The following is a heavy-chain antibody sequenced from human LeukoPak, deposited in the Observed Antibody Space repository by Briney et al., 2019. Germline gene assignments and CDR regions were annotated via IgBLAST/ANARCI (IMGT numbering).Heavy chain of an antibody. CDR3: ARVFTGYYYGMDV. CDR2: ISSRGNAI. V-gene: IGHV3-48*02. CDR1: GFTISSQN. J-gene: IGHJ6*02. Sequence: PGGSLRLSCVASGFTISSQNMNWVRQAPGKGLEWVSYISSRGNAIYHADSVKGRFTISRDSAKDSLYLQMDSLRDDDTAVYYCARVFTGYYYGMDVWGQGTTVTVSS. D-gene: IGHD3-16*01.